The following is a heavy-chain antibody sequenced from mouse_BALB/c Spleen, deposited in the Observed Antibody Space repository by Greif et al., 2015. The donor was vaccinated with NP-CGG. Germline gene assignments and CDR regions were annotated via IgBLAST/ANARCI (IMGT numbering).Heavy chain of an antibody. CDR1: GYTFTEYT. Sequence: VQLQQSGPELVKPGASVEISCKTSGYTFTEYTMHWVKQSHGKSLERIGGINPNNGGTSYNQKFKGKATLTVDKSSSTAYMELRSLTSEDSAVYYCARGNWCFDVWGAGTTVTVSS. J-gene: IGHJ1*01. V-gene: IGHV1-26*01. CDR3: ARGNWCFDV. CDR2: INPNNGGT.